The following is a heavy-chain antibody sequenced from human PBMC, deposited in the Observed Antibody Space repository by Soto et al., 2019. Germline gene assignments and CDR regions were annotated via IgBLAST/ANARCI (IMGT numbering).Heavy chain of an antibody. D-gene: IGHD2-2*01. CDR1: GGSISSGDYY. CDR2: IYYCGST. J-gene: IGHJ6*02. CDR3: ARTIVVVPAAHYYYYYGMDV. Sequence: QVQLQESGPGLVKPSQTLSLTCTVSGGSISSGDYYWSWIRQPPGKGLEWIGYIYYCGSTYYNPSLKSRVTISVDTSKNQFSLKLSSVTAADTAVYYCARTIVVVPAAHYYYYYGMDVWGQGTTVTVSS. V-gene: IGHV4-30-4*01.